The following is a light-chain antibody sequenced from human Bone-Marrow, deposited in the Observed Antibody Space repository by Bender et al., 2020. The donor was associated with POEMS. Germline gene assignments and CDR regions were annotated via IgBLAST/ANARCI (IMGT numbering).Light chain of an antibody. CDR3: TSYAGGHNLI. J-gene: IGLJ2*01. CDR2: GVT. Sequence: QSALTQPPSASGSPGQSVTISCTGTSSDVGGYDYVSWYQQHPGKAPKLMIYGVTKRPSGVPDRFSGSKSGNTASLTVSRLQAEDEADYHCTSYAGGHNLIFGGGTKLTVL. CDR1: SSDVGGYDY. V-gene: IGLV2-8*01.